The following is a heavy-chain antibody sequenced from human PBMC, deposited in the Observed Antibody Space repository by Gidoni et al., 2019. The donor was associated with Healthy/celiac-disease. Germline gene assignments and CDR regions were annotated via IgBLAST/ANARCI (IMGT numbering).Heavy chain of an antibody. CDR1: GFTFSSYE. J-gene: IGHJ3*02. D-gene: IGHD6-6*01. Sequence: EVQLVESGGGLVQPGGSLRLSCAASGFTFSSYEMNWVRQAPGKGLEWVSYISSSGSTIYYADSVKGRFTISRDNAKNSLYLQMNSLRAEDTAVYYCARDQPYPRVSAFDIWGQGTMVTVSS. CDR2: ISSSGSTI. CDR3: ARDQPYPRVSAFDI. V-gene: IGHV3-48*03.